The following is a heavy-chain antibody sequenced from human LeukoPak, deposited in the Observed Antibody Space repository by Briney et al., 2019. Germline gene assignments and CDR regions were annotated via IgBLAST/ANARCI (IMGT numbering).Heavy chain of an antibody. CDR2: MNPNTGRT. V-gene: IGHV1-8*01. CDR1: RYTFTSYD. J-gene: IGHJ5*02. CDR3: ARGTMFYYYDSSGYYL. Sequence: GASVKVSRKASRYTFTSYDINWVREAAGHGLEWMGWMNPNTGRTGYAQKFQGRITMTRDTSINTAYMELTNLRSEDTAIYYCARGTMFYYYDSSGYYLWGQGTLVTVSS. D-gene: IGHD3-22*01.